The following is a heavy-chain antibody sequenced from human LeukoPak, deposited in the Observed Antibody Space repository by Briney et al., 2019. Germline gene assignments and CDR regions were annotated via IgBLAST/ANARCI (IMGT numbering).Heavy chain of an antibody. Sequence: TGGSLRLSCAASGFTFSNYAMSWVRQAPGKGLEWVSTISGSDGSTYYADSVKGRFTISRDNSKNTLYLQMNSLRAEDTAVYYCAKDRAEYCHNSAYYGSLDYWGQGTLVTVSS. J-gene: IGHJ4*02. CDR2: ISGSDGST. CDR3: AKDRAEYCHNSAYYGSLDY. D-gene: IGHD3-22*01. V-gene: IGHV3-23*01. CDR1: GFTFSNYA.